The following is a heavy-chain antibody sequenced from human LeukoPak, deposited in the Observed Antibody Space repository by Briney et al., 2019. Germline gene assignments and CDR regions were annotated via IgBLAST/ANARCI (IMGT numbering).Heavy chain of an antibody. J-gene: IGHJ4*02. CDR1: GFTFHGHA. CDR3: ARGDQWLIHY. V-gene: IGHV3-43*02. Sequence: PGGSLRLSCAASGFTFHGHAMHWVRQVPGKGLEWVSLISGDGGSTYYADSVKGRFTISRDNSKNSLHLQMNGLTTEDTALYYCARGDQWLIHYWGQGTLVTVSS. CDR2: ISGDGGST. D-gene: IGHD6-19*01.